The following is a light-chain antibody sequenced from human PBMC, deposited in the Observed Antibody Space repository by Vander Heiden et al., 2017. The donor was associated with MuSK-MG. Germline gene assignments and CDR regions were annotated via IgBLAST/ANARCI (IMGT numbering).Light chain of an antibody. V-gene: IGKV3-15*01. Sequence: EIVMTQSPATLSVSPGERATLSCRASQSVSSNSAWYQQKPGQAPRLLIYGASTRATGIPARFSGSGYGTEFTLTISSRQSEDFAVYYCQQHKNWPPVTFGRGTKVDIK. CDR1: QSVSSN. CDR3: QQHKNWPPVT. J-gene: IGKJ3*01. CDR2: GAS.